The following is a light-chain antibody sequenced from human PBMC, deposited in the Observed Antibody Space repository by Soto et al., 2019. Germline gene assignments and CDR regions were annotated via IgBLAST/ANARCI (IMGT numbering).Light chain of an antibody. CDR2: GAS. CDR3: QQYGSSPPLT. J-gene: IGKJ4*01. CDR1: QSVSSNY. Sequence: EIVLTQSPGTLSLSPGERATLSCRASQSVSSNYLGWYQQKPGQAPRLLIYGASSRATGIPDRFRGSGSGTDFTLTITRLETEDFAVYYCQQYGSSPPLTFGGGTKVEIK. V-gene: IGKV3-20*01.